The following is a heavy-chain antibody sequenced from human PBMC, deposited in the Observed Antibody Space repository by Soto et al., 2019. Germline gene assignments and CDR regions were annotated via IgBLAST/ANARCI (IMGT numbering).Heavy chain of an antibody. CDR3: AAGGGITMVRGATPGMDV. D-gene: IGHD3-10*01. J-gene: IGHJ6*02. CDR2: IVVGSGNT. V-gene: IGHV1-58*01. Sequence: SVKVSCKASGFTFTSSAVQWVRQARGQRLEWIGWIVVGSGNTNYAQKFQERVTITRDMSTSTAYMELSSLRSEDTAVYYCAAGGGITMVRGATPGMDVWGQGTTVTVSS. CDR1: GFTFTSSA.